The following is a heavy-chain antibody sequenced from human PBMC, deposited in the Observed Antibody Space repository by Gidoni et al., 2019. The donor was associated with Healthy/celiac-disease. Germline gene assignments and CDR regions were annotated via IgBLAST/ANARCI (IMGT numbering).Heavy chain of an antibody. D-gene: IGHD4-4*01. V-gene: IGHV5-51*01. CDR1: GYRFTSLL. Sequence: EVQLVPSGAAVKKPGESLKSSLKGSGYRFTSLLFRWLRQMPGKGLEWMGIIYPCDSDTRYSPSFQGQVTISANKSISTAYLQWSSLKASDTAMYYCARELGSPRPFEDSKYYYYYMDVWGKGTTVTVSS. CDR3: ARELGSPRPFEDSKYYYYYMDV. J-gene: IGHJ6*03. CDR2: IYPCDSDT.